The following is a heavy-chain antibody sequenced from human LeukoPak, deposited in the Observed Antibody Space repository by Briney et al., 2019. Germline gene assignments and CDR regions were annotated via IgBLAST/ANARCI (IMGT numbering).Heavy chain of an antibody. CDR2: ISSSSSYI. V-gene: IGHV3-21*01. CDR1: GFTFSSYS. J-gene: IGHJ3*02. CDR3: ARPQTYYYDSSGFYAFDI. D-gene: IGHD3-22*01. Sequence: GGSLRLSCAASGFTFSSYSMNWVRQAPGKGLEWVSSISSSSSYIYYADSVKGRFTISRDNAKNSLYLQMNSLRAEDTAVYYCARPQTYYYDSSGFYAFDIWGQGTMVTVSS.